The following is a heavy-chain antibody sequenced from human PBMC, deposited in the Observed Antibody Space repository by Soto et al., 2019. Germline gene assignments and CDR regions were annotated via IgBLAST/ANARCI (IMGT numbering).Heavy chain of an antibody. CDR3: ARQPCPRGWFGELLNGYYYYGMDV. CDR2: IYYSGST. D-gene: IGHD3-10*01. CDR1: GDSRRRSSSY. J-gene: IGHJ6*02. Sequence: PEARSDRYRVSGDSRRRSSSYWGLCRQPPGKGMEWIGSIYYSGSTYYNPSLKSRVTISVHTSKNQFSLKLRSVTAADTAVYYCARQPCPRGWFGELLNGYYYYGMDVRGQGTTVT. V-gene: IGHV4-39*01.